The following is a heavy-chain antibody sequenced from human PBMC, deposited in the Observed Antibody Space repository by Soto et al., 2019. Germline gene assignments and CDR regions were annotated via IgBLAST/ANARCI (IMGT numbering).Heavy chain of an antibody. D-gene: IGHD3-10*01. CDR3: ARDLYGSGGVFDY. V-gene: IGHV4-59*01. CDR2: IYYSGST. CDR1: GGSISSYY. J-gene: IGHJ4*02. Sequence: TSETLSLTCTVSGGSISSYYWSWIRQPPGKGLEWIGYIYYSGSTNYNPSLKSRVTISVDTSKNQFSLKLSSVTAADTAVYYCARDLYGSGGVFDYWGQGTLVTVSS.